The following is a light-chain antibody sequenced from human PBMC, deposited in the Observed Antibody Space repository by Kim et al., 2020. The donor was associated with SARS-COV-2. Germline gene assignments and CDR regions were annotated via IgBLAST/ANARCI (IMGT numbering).Light chain of an antibody. CDR3: LTWGRHTAI. CDR1: KLGNKY. Sequence: SVSPGQTARMSSSGNKLGNKYAFWYQQKPGQSPVLVIYQDNRRGSGVPERFSGSTSENTATLTISGAQTMDEADYYCLTWGRHTAIFGGGTRLTVL. J-gene: IGLJ2*01. V-gene: IGLV3-1*01. CDR2: QDN.